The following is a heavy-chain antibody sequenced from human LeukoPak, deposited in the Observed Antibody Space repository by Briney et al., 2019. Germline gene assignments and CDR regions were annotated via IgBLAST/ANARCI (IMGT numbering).Heavy chain of an antibody. CDR1: GFSLGTYY. CDR2: IKQDGSEK. Sequence: GGSLRLSCAASGFSLGTYYMSWVRQAPGKGLEWVANIKQDGSEKHYVDSVKGRFTISRDNSKNSLYLQMSSLRAEDTAVYYCARDPRGSEYSHFDSWGPGTQVTVSS. D-gene: IGHD3-10*01. V-gene: IGHV3-7*01. CDR3: ARDPRGSEYSHFDS. J-gene: IGHJ4*02.